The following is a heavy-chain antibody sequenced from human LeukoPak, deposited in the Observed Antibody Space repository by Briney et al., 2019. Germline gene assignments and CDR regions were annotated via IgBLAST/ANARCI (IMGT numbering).Heavy chain of an antibody. CDR1: GVSISDYY. V-gene: IGHV4-59*01. Sequence: SETLSLTCTVSGVSISDYYWSWIRQPPGKRLEWIGYMFNSGTTKYNPSLKSRVTILVEMPKNQFSLKLNSVTAADTAMYYCARGGYGLAFEYWGQGTLVTVSS. D-gene: IGHD3-10*01. CDR2: MFNSGTT. J-gene: IGHJ4*02. CDR3: ARGGYGLAFEY.